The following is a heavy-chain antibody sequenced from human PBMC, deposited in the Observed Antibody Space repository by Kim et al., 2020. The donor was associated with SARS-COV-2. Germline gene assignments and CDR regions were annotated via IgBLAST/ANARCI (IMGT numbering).Heavy chain of an antibody. V-gene: IGHV3-48*04. J-gene: IGHJ4*02. D-gene: IGHD6-13*01. CDR2: ISSSSSTI. CDR3: ARDRPGIAAASFDY. Sequence: GGSLRLSCAASGFTFSSYSMNWVRQAPGKGLEWVSYISSSSSTIYYADSVKGRFTISRDNDKNSLYLQMNSLRAEDTAVYYCARDRPGIAAASFDYWGQGTLVTVSS. CDR1: GFTFSSYS.